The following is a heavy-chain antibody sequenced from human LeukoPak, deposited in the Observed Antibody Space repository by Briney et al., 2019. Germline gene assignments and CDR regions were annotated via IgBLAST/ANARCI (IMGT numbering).Heavy chain of an antibody. V-gene: IGHV3-23*01. CDR1: GFTFSSYP. D-gene: IGHD2-15*01. Sequence: GGSLRLSCTASGFTFSSYPMYWVRQAPGKGLEWVSAITGGGESTYYAESMKGRFTLSRDNSKNTLYLQMNSLRAEDTAVYYCAKDLRCTDGSCKYFESWGQGTLVTVSS. J-gene: IGHJ4*02. CDR3: AKDLRCTDGSCKYFES. CDR2: ITGGGEST.